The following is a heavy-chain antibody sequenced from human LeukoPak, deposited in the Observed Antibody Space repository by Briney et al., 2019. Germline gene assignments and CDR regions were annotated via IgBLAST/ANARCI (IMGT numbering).Heavy chain of an antibody. CDR1: GGSIRSGSHY. J-gene: IGHJ4*02. CDR3: AKRDDSGGNLVDL. D-gene: IGHD3-22*01. V-gene: IGHV4-39*02. CDR2: IYYSGST. Sequence: PSETLSLTCTVSGGSIRSGSHYWVWIRQPPGQGLEWIGSIYYSGSTYYNSSLENRVTISIDTSKNHFSLRLRSLSAADTSVYYCAKRDDSGGNLVDLWGQGTLVTVSS.